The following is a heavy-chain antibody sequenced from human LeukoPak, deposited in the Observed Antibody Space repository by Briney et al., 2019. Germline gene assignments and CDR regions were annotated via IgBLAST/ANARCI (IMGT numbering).Heavy chain of an antibody. CDR3: ARGVVVTDGGFDY. CDR2: INHSGST. J-gene: IGHJ4*02. V-gene: IGHV4-34*01. Sequence: SETLSLTCTVSGGSISSYYWSWIRQPPGKGLEWIGEINHSGSTNYNPSLKSRVTISVDTSKNQFSLKLSSVTAADTAVYYCARGVVVTDGGFDYWGQRTLVTVSS. D-gene: IGHD2-21*02. CDR1: GGSISSYY.